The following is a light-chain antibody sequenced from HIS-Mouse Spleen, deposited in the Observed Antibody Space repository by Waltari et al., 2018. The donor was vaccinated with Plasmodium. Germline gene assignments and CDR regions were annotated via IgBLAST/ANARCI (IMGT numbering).Light chain of an antibody. CDR2: DAS. CDR1: QDISNY. Sequence: DIQMTQSPSSLSASVGDQVTFTCQASQDISNYLNWYQQKPGKAPKLLIYDASNLETGVPSRFSGSGSGTDFTFTISSLQPEDIATYYCQQYDNLPPLFTFGPGTKVDIK. V-gene: IGKV1-33*01. CDR3: QQYDNLPPLFT. J-gene: IGKJ3*01.